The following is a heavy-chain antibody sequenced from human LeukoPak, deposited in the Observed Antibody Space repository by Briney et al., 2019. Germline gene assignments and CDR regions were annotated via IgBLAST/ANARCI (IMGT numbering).Heavy chain of an antibody. CDR3: ARGPRGFDY. CDR1: GGSFSGYY. J-gene: IGHJ4*02. Sequence: ASETLSLTCAVYGGSFSGYYWSWIRQPPGKGLEWIGEINHSGSTNYNPSLKSRVTISVDTSKNQFSLKLSSVTAADTAVYYCARGPRGFDYWGEGTLVTVSS. CDR2: INHSGST. V-gene: IGHV4-34*01.